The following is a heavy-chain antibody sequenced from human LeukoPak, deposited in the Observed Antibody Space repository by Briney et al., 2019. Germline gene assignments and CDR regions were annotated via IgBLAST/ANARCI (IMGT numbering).Heavy chain of an antibody. V-gene: IGHV1-8*03. J-gene: IGHJ4*02. CDR3: ARDIAPAATGCYFDY. Sequence: ASVKVSCKASGYTFTSYDINWVRQATGQGLEWMGWMNPNSGNTGYAQKFQGRVTITRNTSISTAYMELSSLRSEDTAVYYCARDIAPAATGCYFDYWGQGTLVTVSS. D-gene: IGHD2-2*01. CDR2: MNPNSGNT. CDR1: GYTFTSYD.